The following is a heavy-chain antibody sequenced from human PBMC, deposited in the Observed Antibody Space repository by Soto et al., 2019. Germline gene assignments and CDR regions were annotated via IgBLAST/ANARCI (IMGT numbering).Heavy chain of an antibody. CDR3: AKGLGSYYWSLMDV. D-gene: IGHD3-10*01. CDR1: GFTFSSYG. CDR2: ISYDGSNK. J-gene: IGHJ6*02. Sequence: GGSLRLSCAASGFTFSSYGMHWVRQAPGKGLVWVAVISYDGSNKYYADSVKGRFTISRDNSKNTLYLQMNSLRAEDTAVYYCAKGLGSYYWSLMDVWGQGTTVTVSS. V-gene: IGHV3-30*18.